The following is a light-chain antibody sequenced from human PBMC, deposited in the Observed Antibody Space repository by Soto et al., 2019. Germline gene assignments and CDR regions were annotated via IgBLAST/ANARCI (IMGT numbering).Light chain of an antibody. Sequence: DSGLTKHAGPLSLSSGERATLSCRASQSVTSNYLAWYQQKPGQAPRLLVYGASSRATGISDRFSGSGSGTDFTLTISRLEPEDFAVYYCQLYVSPPITSAHGTRLEI. J-gene: IGKJ5*01. CDR2: GAS. CDR1: QSVTSNY. CDR3: QLYVSPPIT. V-gene: IGKV3-20*01.